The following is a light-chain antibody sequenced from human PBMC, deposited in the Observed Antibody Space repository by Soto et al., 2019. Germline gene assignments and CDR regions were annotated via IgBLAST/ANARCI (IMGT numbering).Light chain of an antibody. V-gene: IGKV3-11*01. J-gene: IGKJ2*01. Sequence: EFVLTQSPATLSLSPGEIATLSCRASPSVFSHLAWYQQKPCQPPRLVIYDASNRAPGIPARFSGSGSGTDFTLTISSLEPEDFALYYCQQRSNWPPAFGQGTRVEIK. CDR3: QQRSNWPPA. CDR1: PSVFSH. CDR2: DAS.